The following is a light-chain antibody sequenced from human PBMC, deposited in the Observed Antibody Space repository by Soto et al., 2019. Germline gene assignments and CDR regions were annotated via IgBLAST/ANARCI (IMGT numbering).Light chain of an antibody. CDR2: KAS. V-gene: IGKV1-5*03. CDR3: QQYSNYWT. J-gene: IGKJ1*01. CDR1: QTISSW. Sequence: DIQMTQSPSTLSGSVGDRVTITCRASQTISSWLAWYQQKPGKAPKLLIYKASTLKSGVPSRFSGSGSGTEFTLTISSLQPDDSATYYCQQYSNYWTFGQGTKVDNK.